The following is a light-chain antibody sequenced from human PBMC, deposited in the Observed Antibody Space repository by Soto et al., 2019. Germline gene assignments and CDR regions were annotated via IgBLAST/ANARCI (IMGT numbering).Light chain of an antibody. J-gene: IGLJ7*01. V-gene: IGLV4-69*01. CDR1: SGHSNYA. Sequence: QLVLTQSPSASASLGASVKLTCTLSSGHSNYAIAWHQQQPEKGPRYLMKVNSGGSHIKGDGIPDRFSGSSSGAERYLFISSLQSEDEADYYWQTWGTGSAIVVFGGGIQLTVL. CDR3: QTWGTGSAIVV. CDR2: VNSGGSH.